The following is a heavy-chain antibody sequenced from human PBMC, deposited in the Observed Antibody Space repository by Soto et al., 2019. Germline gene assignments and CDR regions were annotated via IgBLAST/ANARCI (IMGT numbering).Heavy chain of an antibody. CDR2: IDPRDSQT. V-gene: IGHV5-10-1*01. Sequence: GESLRISCTGFGYTFTTFWISWVRQMPGKGLEWMGRIDPRDSQTNYSPSFQGHVTISVDKSISTAYLQWDSLKASDTAMYYCARLFCSTDTCDSWFDPWGQGTLVTVSS. J-gene: IGHJ5*02. D-gene: IGHD1-26*01. CDR1: GYTFTTFW. CDR3: ARLFCSTDTCDSWFDP.